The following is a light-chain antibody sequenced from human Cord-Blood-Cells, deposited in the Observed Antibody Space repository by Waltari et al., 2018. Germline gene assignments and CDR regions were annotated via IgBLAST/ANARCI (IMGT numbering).Light chain of an antibody. Sequence: DIQMTQSRSSLSASVEDRVTITCRASQSISSYLNWYQQKPGKAPKLLIYAASSLQSGVPSRFSGSGSGTDFTLTISSLQPEDFATYYCQQSYSTPWTFGQGTKVEIK. V-gene: IGKV1-39*01. J-gene: IGKJ1*01. CDR3: QQSYSTPWT. CDR1: QSISSY. CDR2: AAS.